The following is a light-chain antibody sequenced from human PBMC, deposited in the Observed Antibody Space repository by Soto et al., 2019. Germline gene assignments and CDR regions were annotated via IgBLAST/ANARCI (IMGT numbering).Light chain of an antibody. J-gene: IGKJ2*01. V-gene: IGKV3-15*01. CDR3: QQYNKWPPYT. CDR2: GAS. CDR1: QSVSSN. Sequence: EIVMTQSPANLSVSPGERATLSCRASQSVSSNLAWYQQKPGQGPRLLIYGASTRATDIPARFSGSGSGTEFTLTISSLQSEDIAVYYCQQYNKWPPYTFGQGTKVEIK.